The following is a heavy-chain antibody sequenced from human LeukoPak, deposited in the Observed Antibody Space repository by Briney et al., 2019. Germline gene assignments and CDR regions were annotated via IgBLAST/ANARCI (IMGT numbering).Heavy chain of an antibody. Sequence: GSLRLSCAASGFTFSSYSMNWVRQAPGKGLEWVSVIYSGGSTYYADSVKGRFTISRDDSKNTLYLQMNSLRAEDTAVYYCASRDGYNYNWGQGTLVIVSS. J-gene: IGHJ4*02. V-gene: IGHV3-53*01. CDR1: GFTFSSYS. CDR2: IYSGGST. D-gene: IGHD5-24*01. CDR3: ASRDGYNYN.